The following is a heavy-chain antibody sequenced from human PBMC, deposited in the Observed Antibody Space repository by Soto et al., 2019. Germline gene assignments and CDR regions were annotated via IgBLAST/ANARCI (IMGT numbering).Heavy chain of an antibody. CDR1: GGSISSGDHY. D-gene: IGHD2-8*02. V-gene: IGHV4-30-4*01. CDR2: IYYTGSA. J-gene: IGHJ4*02. Sequence: QVQLQESGPGLVKPSHLSLTCSVSGGSISSGDHYWSWIRQPPGKGLEWIGYIYYTGSAYYNPSLRRPVHIPTDTPKNQFPLRLSSVTAADTAVYYFVREVDIGLGGKPDYWGQGTLVTVSS. CDR3: VREVDIGLGGKPDY.